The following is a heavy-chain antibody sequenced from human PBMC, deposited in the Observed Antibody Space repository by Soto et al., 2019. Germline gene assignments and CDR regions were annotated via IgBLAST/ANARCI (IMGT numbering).Heavy chain of an antibody. Sequence: QVQLVQSGAEVKKPGSSVKVSCKASGGTFSSYAISWVRQAPGQGLEWMGGIIPIFGTANYAQKFQGRVTXXAXEXTSIADLELSSLRSEDTVVYYCAREYVSGRSVWFDPWGQGTLGSVSS. CDR1: GGTFSSYA. J-gene: IGHJ5*02. CDR3: AREYVSGRSVWFDP. CDR2: IIPIFGTA. D-gene: IGHD3-10*01. V-gene: IGHV1-69*12.